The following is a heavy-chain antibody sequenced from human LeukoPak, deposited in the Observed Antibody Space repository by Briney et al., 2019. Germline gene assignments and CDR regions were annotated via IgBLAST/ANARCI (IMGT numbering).Heavy chain of an antibody. CDR1: GGTFSSYA. V-gene: IGHV1-69*04. CDR3: ARDPPHSSGPNSPCFEY. D-gene: IGHD6-19*01. Sequence: ASVKVSCKASGGTFSSYAISWVRQAPGQGLEWMGRIIPILGIANYAQQFQGRVTMTTDTSTSTAYMELRSLRSDDTAVYYCARDPPHSSGPNSPCFEYWGQGTLVTVSS. J-gene: IGHJ4*02. CDR2: IIPILGIA.